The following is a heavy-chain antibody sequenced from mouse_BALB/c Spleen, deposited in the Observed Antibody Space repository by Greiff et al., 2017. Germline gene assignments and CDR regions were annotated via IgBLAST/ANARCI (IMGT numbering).Heavy chain of an antibody. J-gene: IGHJ2*01. Sequence: QVQLKQSGAELMKPGASVKISCKATGYTFSSYWIEWVKQRPGHGLEWIGEILPGSGSTNYNEKFKGKATFTADTSSNTAYMQLSSLTSEDSAVYYCARWGTTVVPPDYWGQGTTLTVSS. CDR3: ARWGTTVVPPDY. V-gene: IGHV1-9*01. CDR2: ILPGSGST. D-gene: IGHD1-1*01. CDR1: GYTFSSYW.